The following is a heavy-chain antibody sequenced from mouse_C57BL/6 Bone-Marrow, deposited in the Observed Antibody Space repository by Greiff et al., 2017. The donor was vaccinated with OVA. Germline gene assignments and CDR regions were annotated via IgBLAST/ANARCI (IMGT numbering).Heavy chain of an antibody. D-gene: IGHD2-1*01. V-gene: IGHV3-6*01. Sequence: EVKLVESGPGLVKPSQSLSLTCSVTGYSITSGYYWNWIRQFPGNKLEWMGYISYDGSNNYNPSLKNRISITRDTSKNQFFLKLNSVTTEDTATYYCAREGVYYGISYYYAMDYWGQGTSVTVSS. J-gene: IGHJ4*01. CDR3: AREGVYYGISYYYAMDY. CDR1: GYSITSGYY. CDR2: ISYDGSN.